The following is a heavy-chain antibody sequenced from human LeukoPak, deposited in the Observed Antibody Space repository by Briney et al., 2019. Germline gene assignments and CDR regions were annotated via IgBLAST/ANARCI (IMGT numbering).Heavy chain of an antibody. CDR1: GFTFSSYW. CDR3: ARRIIGSYSYYFDY. J-gene: IGHJ4*02. V-gene: IGHV3-7*01. CDR2: IKQDGSEK. Sequence: PGGSLRLSCAASGFTFSSYWMSWVRQTPGKGLEWVANIKQDGSEKYYVDSVKGRFTISRDNAKNSLYLQMNSLRAEDTAVYYCARRIIGSYSYYFDYWGQGTLVTVSS. D-gene: IGHD1-26*01.